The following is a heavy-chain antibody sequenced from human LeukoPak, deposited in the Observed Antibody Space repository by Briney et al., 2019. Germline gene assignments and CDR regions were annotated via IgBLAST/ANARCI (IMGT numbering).Heavy chain of an antibody. J-gene: IGHJ5*02. CDR2: MNPNNGNK. V-gene: IGHV1-8*01. CDR3: VRDAERAAISVNYWFDP. D-gene: IGHD2-2*02. CDR1: GFTFTSYD. Sequence: ASVKVSCKDSGFTFTSYDINRVRQASGQGLEWMGWMNPNNGNKGYEQKFLGRVTMTMDTAISTAYMELRGLRSEDTAVYYCVRDAERAAISVNYWFDPWGQGPLVTVSS.